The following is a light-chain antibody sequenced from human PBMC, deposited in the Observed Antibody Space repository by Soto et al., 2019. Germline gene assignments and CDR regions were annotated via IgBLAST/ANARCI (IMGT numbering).Light chain of an antibody. CDR2: DVA. CDR1: SRDVGGFDY. J-gene: IGLJ1*01. CDR3: CSYAGIHTYV. Sequence: QSALTQPRSVSGSPGQSVTISCTGTSRDVGGFDYVSWYQQHPGKVPTLIMYDVAQRPSGVPERFSGFKSGNTASLTISGXXXGXEADYYCCSYAGIHTYVFGTGTKLTVL. V-gene: IGLV2-11*01.